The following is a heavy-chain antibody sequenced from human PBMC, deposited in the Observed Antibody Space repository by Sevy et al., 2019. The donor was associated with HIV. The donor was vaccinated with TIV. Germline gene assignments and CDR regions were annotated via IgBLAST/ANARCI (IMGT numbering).Heavy chain of an antibody. D-gene: IGHD3-16*01. CDR2: ISYDGRGK. CDR1: GFTFSSYD. Sequence: GGSLRLSCAASGFTFSSYDMHWVPQAPAKGLKGVAVISYDGRGKHDPDSVKARFTISRDNAKKTIYLQMNSLRVADSAVFYCAAVALTFGGDPYENHHFMDVWGRGTRVTVSS. J-gene: IGHJ6*03. V-gene: IGHV3-30*03. CDR3: AAVALTFGGDPYENHHFMDV.